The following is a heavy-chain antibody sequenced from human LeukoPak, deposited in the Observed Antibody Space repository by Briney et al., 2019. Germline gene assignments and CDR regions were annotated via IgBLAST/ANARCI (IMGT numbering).Heavy chain of an antibody. V-gene: IGHV1-2*02. J-gene: IGHJ3*01. CDR2: IDPKSGGP. CDR1: GYTFRDYY. Sequence: GASVKVSCKAPGYTFRDYYMHWVRQAPGQGLDWMGWIDPKSGGPNYAQKFQGRVTLTSDTSISTSYMELSRLTSDDTAVYYCARGGFHHGFDFWGQGTVVTVSS. CDR3: ARGGFHHGFDF.